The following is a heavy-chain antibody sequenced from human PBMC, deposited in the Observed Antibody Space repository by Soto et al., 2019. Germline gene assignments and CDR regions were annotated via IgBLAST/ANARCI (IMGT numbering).Heavy chain of an antibody. Sequence: ASAKVSCKASGYTFTIYYMHRVRQAPGQGLEWMGIINPSGGSTSYAQMFQGRVTMTRDTSTSTVYMELSSLRSEDTAIYYCARSRDRFDYWGQGTLVTVSS. J-gene: IGHJ4*02. CDR1: GYTFTIYY. CDR3: ARSRDRFDY. V-gene: IGHV1-46*01. CDR2: INPSGGST.